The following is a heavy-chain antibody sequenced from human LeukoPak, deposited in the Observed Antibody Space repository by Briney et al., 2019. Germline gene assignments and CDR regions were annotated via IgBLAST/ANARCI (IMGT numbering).Heavy chain of an antibody. CDR1: GYTFTGYY. D-gene: IGHD6-13*01. Sequence: ASVKVSCKTSGYTFTGYYMHWVRQATGQGLEWMGWIKPNSGGTNYAQKFQGWVTMTRDTSISTAYMELSRLRSDDTAVYYCARGSSSWSPIDYWGQGTLVTVSS. CDR3: ARGSSSWSPIDY. J-gene: IGHJ4*02. V-gene: IGHV1-2*04. CDR2: IKPNSGGT.